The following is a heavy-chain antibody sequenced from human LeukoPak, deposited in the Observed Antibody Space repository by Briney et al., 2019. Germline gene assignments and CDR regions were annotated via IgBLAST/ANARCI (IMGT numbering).Heavy chain of an antibody. CDR1: GFTFSTYT. D-gene: IGHD5-24*01. CDR3: ARAGDGYNSPTDY. V-gene: IGHV3-21*01. Sequence: GGSLRLSCAASGFTFSTYTMNWVRQAPGKGLEWVSSISTSSSYIYYADSVKGRFNISRDNAKNSLYLQMNSLRAEDTAVYYCARAGDGYNSPTDYWGQGTLVTVSS. J-gene: IGHJ4*02. CDR2: ISTSSSYI.